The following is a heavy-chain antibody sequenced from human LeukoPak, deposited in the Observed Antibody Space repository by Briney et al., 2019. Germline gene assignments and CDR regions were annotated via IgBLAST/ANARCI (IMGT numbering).Heavy chain of an antibody. V-gene: IGHV4-38-2*02. CDR2: IYHSVTT. Sequence: KPSETLSLTCTVSGYSISSGHFWGWMRQPPGKGLEWIGSIYHSVTTHYNPSLKSRVTISLDTSKNQFSLKLSSVTAADTAVYYCARAYCVGDCSVLHIYFDYWGQGTLVTVSS. CDR1: GYSISSGHF. D-gene: IGHD2-21*02. J-gene: IGHJ4*02. CDR3: ARAYCVGDCSVLHIYFDY.